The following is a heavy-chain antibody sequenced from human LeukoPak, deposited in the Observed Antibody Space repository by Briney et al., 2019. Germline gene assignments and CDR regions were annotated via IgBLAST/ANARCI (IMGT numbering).Heavy chain of an antibody. CDR3: AKANYYDSSGYYSY. CDR1: GFTFDDNA. CDR2: ISWNTSSI. J-gene: IGHJ4*02. D-gene: IGHD3-22*01. V-gene: IGHV3-9*01. Sequence: GGSLRLSCAASGFTFDDNAMHWVRHAPGKGLEWVSGISWNTSSIGYADSVKGRFTISRDNAKNSLYLQMNSLRAEDTALYYCAKANYYDSSGYYSYGGQGTLVTVSS.